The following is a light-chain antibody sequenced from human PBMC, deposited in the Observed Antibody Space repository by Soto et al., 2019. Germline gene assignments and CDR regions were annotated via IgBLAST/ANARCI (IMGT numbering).Light chain of an antibody. CDR2: TND. V-gene: IGLV1-44*01. CDR3: ATWDDSVYV. Sequence: QSVLTQPPSASGTPGQRVTISCSGSTANIGTNTVNWFQHLPGSAPKLLIYTNDQRPSGVPDRFSGSRSSTSASLAISGLQSEDEADYYCATWDDSVYVFGTGTKLTVL. CDR1: TANIGTNT. J-gene: IGLJ1*01.